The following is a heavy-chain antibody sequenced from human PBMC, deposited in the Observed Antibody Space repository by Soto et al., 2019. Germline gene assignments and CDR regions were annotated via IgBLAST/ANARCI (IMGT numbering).Heavy chain of an antibody. CDR3: ARVRYSSGCGFDP. CDR2: INAGNGNT. CDR1: GYAFTSYA. J-gene: IGHJ5*02. Sequence: ASVKVSCKASGYAFTSYAMHWVRQAPGQRLEWMGWINAGNGNTKYSQKFQGRVTITRDTSASTAYMELSSLRSEDTAVYYCARVRYSSGCGFDPWGQGTLVTVYS. V-gene: IGHV1-3*01. D-gene: IGHD6-19*01.